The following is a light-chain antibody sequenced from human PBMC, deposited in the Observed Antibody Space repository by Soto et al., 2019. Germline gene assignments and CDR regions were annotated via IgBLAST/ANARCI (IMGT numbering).Light chain of an antibody. CDR1: QTVSRSA. J-gene: IGKJ1*01. CDR3: QQYDNSPWT. CDR2: GAS. V-gene: IGKV3-20*01. Sequence: IVLTQSPGTLSLSPGERATLSCRASQTVSRSALAWYQQKPGQAPRLLIYGASNRATGIPDRFSGSGSGTDFTLTISRLEPEDFAVYYCQQYDNSPWTFGQGTKVDIK.